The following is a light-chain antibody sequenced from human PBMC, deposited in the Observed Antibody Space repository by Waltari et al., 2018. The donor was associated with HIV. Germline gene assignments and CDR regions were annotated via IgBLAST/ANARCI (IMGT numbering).Light chain of an antibody. J-gene: IGKJ1*01. CDR2: RAS. CDR1: QSVTKY. V-gene: IGKV1-5*03. Sequence: DIQMAQSPSTLSACLGDRVTITCRASQSVTKYLAWYQQKPGKAPSLLIYRASTLETGVPSRFSGSGSGTEFTLIISSLQPDDFATYYCQQYNSYPWTFGQGTRVEIK. CDR3: QQYNSYPWT.